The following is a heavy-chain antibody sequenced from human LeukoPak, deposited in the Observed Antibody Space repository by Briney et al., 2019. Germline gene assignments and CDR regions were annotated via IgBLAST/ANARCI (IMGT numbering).Heavy chain of an antibody. CDR3: ARDAGTETGWYYYGMDV. CDR1: GSIVSSNY. D-gene: IGHD1-1*01. CDR2: LYSVGSA. V-gene: IGHV3-53*01. J-gene: IGHJ6*02. Sequence: PGPSLRPSRAASGSIVSSNYMNWVRHEPGDWLEWIAVLYSVGSAYYADSVKGRFTISRDNSKNTLYLQIYSLRAEETAIYYCARDAGTETGWYYYGMDVWGQGTTVTVSS.